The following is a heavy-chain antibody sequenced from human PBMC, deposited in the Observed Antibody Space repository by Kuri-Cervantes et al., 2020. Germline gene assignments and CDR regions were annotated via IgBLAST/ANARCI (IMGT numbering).Heavy chain of an antibody. CDR1: GYTFTNYG. J-gene: IGHJ4*02. CDR3: ARDVSAGYGGNSGDY. V-gene: IGHV1-18*01. CDR2: ISGYNGDT. Sequence: ASVKVSCKASGYTFTNYGISRVRQAPGQGLEWMGWISGYNGDTNYAQKLQGRLTMTTDTSTSTAYMELRSLRSDDTAVYYCARDVSAGYGGNSGDYWGQGTLVTVSS. D-gene: IGHD4-23*01.